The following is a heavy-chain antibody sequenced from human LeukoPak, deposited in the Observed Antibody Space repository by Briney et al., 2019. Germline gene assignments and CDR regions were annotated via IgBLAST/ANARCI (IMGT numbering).Heavy chain of an antibody. V-gene: IGHV1-69*13. CDR3: ARPRGYSYGYHYYMDV. CDR2: IIPIFGTA. CDR1: GGTFSSYA. Sequence: ASVKVSCKAPGGTFSSYAISWVRQAPGQGLEWMGGIIPIFGTANYAQKFQGRVTITADESTSTAYMELSSLRSEDTAVYYCARPRGYSYGYHYYMDVWGKGTTVTVSS. D-gene: IGHD5-18*01. J-gene: IGHJ6*03.